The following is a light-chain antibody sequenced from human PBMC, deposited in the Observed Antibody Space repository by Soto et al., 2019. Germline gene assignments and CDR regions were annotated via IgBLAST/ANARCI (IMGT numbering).Light chain of an antibody. CDR3: SSYAGSNNLL. V-gene: IGLV2-8*01. Sequence: QSALTQPPSASGSPGQSVTISCTGTSSDVGGHYYVSWYQQHPGKAPKLLISEVTKRPSGVPDRFSGSKSGNTASLTVSGLQAEDEADYYCSSYAGSNNLLFGGGTKVTVL. CDR1: SSDVGGHYY. CDR2: EVT. J-gene: IGLJ2*01.